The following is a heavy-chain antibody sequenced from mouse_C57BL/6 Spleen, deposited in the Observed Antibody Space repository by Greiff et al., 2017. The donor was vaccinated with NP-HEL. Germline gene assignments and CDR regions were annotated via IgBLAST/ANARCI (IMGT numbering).Heavy chain of an antibody. J-gene: IGHJ2*01. CDR3: ARDGTTVHYFDY. D-gene: IGHD1-1*01. Sequence: QVQLKQPGAELVKPGASVKMSCKASGYTFTSYWITWVKQRPGQGLEWIGDIYPGSGSTNYNEKFKSKATLTVDTSSSTAYMQLSSLTSEDSAVYYCARDGTTVHYFDYWGQGTTLTVSS. CDR2: IYPGSGST. CDR1: GYTFTSYW. V-gene: IGHV1-55*01.